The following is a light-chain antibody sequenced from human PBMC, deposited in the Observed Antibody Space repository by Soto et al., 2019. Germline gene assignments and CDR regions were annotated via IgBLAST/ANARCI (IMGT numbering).Light chain of an antibody. CDR2: DAS. CDR1: QDISNN. J-gene: IGKJ2*01. Sequence: DIQMTQSPSSLSASVGDRVTITCQASQDISNNLHWYQVKPGKAPKLLIYDASNLETGVPSRFSGSVSGTDFTCTINSLQPEDVATYYCQQYGDLPRTFGQGNKLQIK. CDR3: QQYGDLPRT. V-gene: IGKV1-33*01.